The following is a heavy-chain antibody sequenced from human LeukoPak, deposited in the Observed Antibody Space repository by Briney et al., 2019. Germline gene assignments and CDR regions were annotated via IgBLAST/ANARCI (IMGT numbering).Heavy chain of an antibody. D-gene: IGHD3-10*01. Sequence: GGSLRLSCAASGFTFSSYTLDWVRQAPGKGLEWVAVISYDGGTKYYADSVKGRFTISRDNSKNTLFLQMDSLKSDDTAMYYCTTEFKELGSFFYFYYMDVWGTGTTVTISS. CDR2: ISYDGGTK. V-gene: IGHV3-30*04. CDR1: GFTFSSYT. J-gene: IGHJ6*03. CDR3: TTEFKELGSFFYFYYMDV.